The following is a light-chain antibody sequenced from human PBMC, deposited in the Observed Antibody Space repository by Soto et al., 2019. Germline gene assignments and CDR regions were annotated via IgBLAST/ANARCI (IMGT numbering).Light chain of an antibody. CDR2: AAS. CDR3: QHFDSSPKP. V-gene: IGKV3-20*01. Sequence: EIVLTQSPGTLSLSPGERATLSCWASQSVSSSYLAWYQQKPGQAPRLLIYAASSRANGIPDRFSGSGSGTDFTLTISRLEPEDFAVYYCQHFDSSPKPFGQGTKVEIK. CDR1: QSVSSSY. J-gene: IGKJ1*01.